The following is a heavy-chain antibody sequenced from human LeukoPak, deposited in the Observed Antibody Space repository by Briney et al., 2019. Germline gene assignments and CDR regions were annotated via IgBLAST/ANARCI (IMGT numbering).Heavy chain of an antibody. CDR1: GGSFSGYY. D-gene: IGHD2-8*01. J-gene: IGHJ5*02. CDR3: ARDGYCTNGVCYRNWFDP. CDR2: INHSGST. Sequence: PSETLSLTCAVYGGSFSGYYWSWIRQPPGKGLEWIGEINHSGSTNYNPSLKSRVTISVDTSKNQFSLKLSSVTAADTAVYYCARDGYCTNGVCYRNWFDPWGQGTLVTVSS. V-gene: IGHV4-34*01.